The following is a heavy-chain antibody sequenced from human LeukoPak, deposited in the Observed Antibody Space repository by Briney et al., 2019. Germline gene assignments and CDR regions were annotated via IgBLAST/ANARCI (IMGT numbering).Heavy chain of an antibody. D-gene: IGHD6-13*01. CDR1: GGSISSYY. CDR2: IYYSGST. V-gene: IGHV4-59*12. Sequence: SETLPLTCTVSGGSISSYYWSWIRQPPGKGLEWIGYIYYSGSTNYNPSLKSRVTISVDTSKNQFSLKLSSVTAADTAVYYCAREAAAAGKNYFDYWGQGTLVTVSS. CDR3: AREAAAAGKNYFDY. J-gene: IGHJ4*02.